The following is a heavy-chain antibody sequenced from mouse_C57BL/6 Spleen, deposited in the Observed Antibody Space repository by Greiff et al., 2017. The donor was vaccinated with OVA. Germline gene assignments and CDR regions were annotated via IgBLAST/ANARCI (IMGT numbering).Heavy chain of an antibody. Sequence: ESGPGLVKPSQSLSLTCSVTGYSITSGYYWNWIRQFPGNKLEWMGYISYDGSNNYNPSLKNRISITRDTSKNQFFLKLNSVTTEDTATYYCARDDYGSRWYFDVWGTGTTVTVSS. V-gene: IGHV3-6*01. CDR1: GYSITSGYY. D-gene: IGHD1-1*01. J-gene: IGHJ1*03. CDR2: ISYDGSN. CDR3: ARDDYGSRWYFDV.